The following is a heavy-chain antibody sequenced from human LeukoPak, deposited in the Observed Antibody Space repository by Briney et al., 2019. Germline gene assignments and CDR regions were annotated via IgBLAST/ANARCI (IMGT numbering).Heavy chain of an antibody. CDR1: GFTFSNYA. J-gene: IGHJ3*02. D-gene: IGHD4-17*01. CDR2: ISGVGITK. Sequence: PGGSLRLSCVASGFTFSNYAMAWVRQAPGKGLEWVSTISGVGITKYYEDSVKGRFTISKDNSKNTLYVQMNSLRAEDTAVYYCAKAAFGDYAGAFDIWGQGTMVIVSS. CDR3: AKAAFGDYAGAFDI. V-gene: IGHV3-23*01.